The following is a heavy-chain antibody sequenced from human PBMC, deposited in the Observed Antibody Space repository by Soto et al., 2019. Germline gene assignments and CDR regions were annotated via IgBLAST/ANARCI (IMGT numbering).Heavy chain of an antibody. Sequence: GGSLRLSCAASGFTFSSYWMNWVRQAPGKGLEWVANIKQDGSAKYYVDSVKGRFTISRDNAKNSLYLQMNSLRAEDTALYYCARATYYYDSSGSNTGVYYYYGMDVWGQGTTVTVSS. D-gene: IGHD3-22*01. CDR3: ARATYYYDSSGSNTGVYYYYGMDV. V-gene: IGHV3-7*03. CDR1: GFTFSSYW. CDR2: IKQDGSAK. J-gene: IGHJ6*02.